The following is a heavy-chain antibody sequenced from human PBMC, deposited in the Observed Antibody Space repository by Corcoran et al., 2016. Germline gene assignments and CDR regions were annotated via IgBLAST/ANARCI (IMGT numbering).Heavy chain of an antibody. CDR1: GFTVSSHY. D-gene: IGHD1-1*01. Sequence: EVQLVESGGGLIQPGGSLRLSCAASGFTVSSHYMSWVRQAPGKGLEWVSVIYSGGSTYYADSVKGRFTISRDNSKNTLYLQMNSLNAEETAVYYCARGNGGTTDGMDVWGQGTTVTVSS. CDR2: IYSGGST. J-gene: IGHJ6*02. CDR3: ARGNGGTTDGMDV. V-gene: IGHV3-53*01.